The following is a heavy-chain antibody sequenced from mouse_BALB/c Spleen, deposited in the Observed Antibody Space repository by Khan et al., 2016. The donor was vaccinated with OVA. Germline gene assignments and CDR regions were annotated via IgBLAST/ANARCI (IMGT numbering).Heavy chain of an antibody. CDR3: ASHLTGSFAY. J-gene: IGHJ3*01. CDR1: GFTFSSYS. D-gene: IGHD4-1*01. V-gene: IGHV5-6*01. CDR2: ISSGGDYT. Sequence: EVQGVESGGDLVKPGGSRKLSCAASGFTFSSYSMSWVRQTPDKRLEWVATISSGGDYTYYPDNVKGRFTISRDNAKNTLYLQMSSLKSEDTAMYYCASHLTGSFAYWGQGTLVTVSA.